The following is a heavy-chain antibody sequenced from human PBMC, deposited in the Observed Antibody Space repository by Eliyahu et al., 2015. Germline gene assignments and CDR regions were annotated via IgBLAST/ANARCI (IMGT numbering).Heavy chain of an antibody. J-gene: IGHJ4*02. CDR1: GFXFNNYA. D-gene: IGHD3-22*01. V-gene: IGHV3-9*01. Sequence: EVQVVESGGGLVQPGGSLRLSCAXSGFXFNNYAMHWVRQXPGKGLXWVSGVTWNSGTIGYADSVKGRFTISRDNAKNSLYLQMNDLRAEDTALYFCAKGSSPYYSDFDYWGQGTLVTVSS. CDR2: VTWNSGTI. CDR3: AKGSSPYYSDFDY.